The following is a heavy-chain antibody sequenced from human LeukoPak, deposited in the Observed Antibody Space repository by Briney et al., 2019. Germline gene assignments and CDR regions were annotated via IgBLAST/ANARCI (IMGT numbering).Heavy chain of an antibody. CDR2: INPNSGST. J-gene: IGHJ4*02. Sequence: RASVKVSCKASGYTFTGYYMHWVRQAPGQGLEWMGWINPNSGSTNYAQKFQGRVTMTRDTSISTAYMELSRLRSDDTAVYYCARDLYGDYPDDYWDQGTLVTVSS. D-gene: IGHD4-17*01. CDR1: GYTFTGYY. CDR3: ARDLYGDYPDDY. V-gene: IGHV1-2*02.